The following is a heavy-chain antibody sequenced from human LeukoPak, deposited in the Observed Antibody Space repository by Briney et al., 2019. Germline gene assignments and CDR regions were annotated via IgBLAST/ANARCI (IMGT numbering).Heavy chain of an antibody. CDR3: ARVGSRVDWFDY. D-gene: IGHD1-26*01. J-gene: IGHJ5*01. V-gene: IGHV3-48*01. CDR1: GFTFSTYN. Sequence: GGSLRLSCAASGFTFSTYNMLWARQTPGKGLEWLFYINSGGSAVHYAETVKDRFTFSRDNAKNSLYLQMNSLRVEDTGIYYCARVGSRVDWFDYWGQGLRVTVSS. CDR2: INSGGSAV.